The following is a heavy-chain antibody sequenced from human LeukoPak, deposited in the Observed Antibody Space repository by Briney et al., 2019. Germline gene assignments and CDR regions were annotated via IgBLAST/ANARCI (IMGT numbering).Heavy chain of an antibody. J-gene: IGHJ4*02. CDR1: GGTFSSYA. Sequence: SVKVSCKASGGTFSSYAISWVRQAPGQGLEWMGRIIPIFGTANYAQKFQGRVTITTDESTSTAYMELSSLRSEDTAVYYCAREDIVVVVAASHFDYCGQGTLVTVSS. D-gene: IGHD2-15*01. CDR3: AREDIVVVVAASHFDY. CDR2: IIPIFGTA. V-gene: IGHV1-69*05.